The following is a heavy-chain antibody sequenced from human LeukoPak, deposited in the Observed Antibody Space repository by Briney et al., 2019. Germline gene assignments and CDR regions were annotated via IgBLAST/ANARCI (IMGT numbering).Heavy chain of an antibody. CDR1: GGSISSGGYY. CDR3: ARGTEYATAFDI. D-gene: IGHD2-8*02. J-gene: IGHJ3*02. Sequence: SQTLSLTCTVSGGSISSGGYYWSWIRQHPGKGLEWIGYIYYSGSTYYNPSLKSRVTISVDTSKNQFSLKLSSVTAADTAVYYCARGTEYATAFDIWGQGTMVTVSS. CDR2: IYYSGST. V-gene: IGHV4-31*03.